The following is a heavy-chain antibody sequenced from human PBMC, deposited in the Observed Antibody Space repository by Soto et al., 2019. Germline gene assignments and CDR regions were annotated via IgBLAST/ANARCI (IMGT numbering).Heavy chain of an antibody. CDR3: ATSSGNQTSTAAFDI. CDR2: IIPILGIA. D-gene: IGHD3-22*01. Sequence: ASVKVSCKASGGTFSSYTISWVRQAPGQGLEWMGRIIPILGIANYAQKFQGRVTITADKSTSTAYMELSSLRSEDTAVYYCATSSGNQTSTAAFDIWGQGTMVTVPS. V-gene: IGHV1-69*02. J-gene: IGHJ3*02. CDR1: GGTFSSYT.